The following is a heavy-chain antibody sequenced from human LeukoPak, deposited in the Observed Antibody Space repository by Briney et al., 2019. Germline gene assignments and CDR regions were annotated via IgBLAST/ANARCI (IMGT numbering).Heavy chain of an antibody. CDR2: IYYSGST. CDR1: GGSISSGGYY. D-gene: IGHD6-19*01. J-gene: IGHJ4*02. Sequence: SETLSLTCTVSGGSISSGGYYWSWIRQHPGKGLEWIGYIYYSGSTYYNPSLKSRVTISVDTSKNQFSLKLSSVTAADTAVYYCAREVAGTYYFDYWGQGTLVSVSS. V-gene: IGHV4-31*03. CDR3: AREVAGTYYFDY.